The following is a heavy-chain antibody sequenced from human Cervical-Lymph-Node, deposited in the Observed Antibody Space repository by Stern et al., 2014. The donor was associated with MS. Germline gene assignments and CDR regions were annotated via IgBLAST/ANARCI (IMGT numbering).Heavy chain of an antibody. D-gene: IGHD5-12*01. J-gene: IGHJ6*02. Sequence: QVQLVESGGGVVQTGGSLRLSCAVSGLTFSTYGMHWVRQAPGKGLEWVAVISNDGSKKYHGDSVKGRFTISRDNSKNIVYLQMDSLRAEDTAVYYCATEKGAHVDINFYYAMDVWGQGTTVTVSS. V-gene: IGHV3-30*03. CDR2: ISNDGSKK. CDR1: GLTFSTYG. CDR3: ATEKGAHVDINFYYAMDV.